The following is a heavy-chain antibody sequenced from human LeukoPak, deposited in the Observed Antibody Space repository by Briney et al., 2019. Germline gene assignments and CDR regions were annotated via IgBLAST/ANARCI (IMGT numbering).Heavy chain of an antibody. CDR3: ARGPSTSSHYYYYMDV. CDR2: IYYSGST. V-gene: IGHV4-30-4*08. D-gene: IGHD2-2*01. J-gene: IGHJ6*03. CDR1: GGSISSCDYY. Sequence: SQTLSLTCTVSGGSISSCDYYLSWIPPPPGTGLEWIGYIYYSGSTYYNPSLKSRVTISVDTSKNQFSLKLSSVTAADTAVYYCARGPSTSSHYYYYMDVWGKGTTVTVSS.